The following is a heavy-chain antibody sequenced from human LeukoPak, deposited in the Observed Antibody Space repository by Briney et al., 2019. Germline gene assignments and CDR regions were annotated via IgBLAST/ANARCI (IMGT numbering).Heavy chain of an antibody. CDR1: GGSIRSYY. Sequence: SETLSLTCTVSGGSIRSYYWSWIRQPPGKGLEWIGYIYYSGSTNYNPSLKSRVTISVDTSKNQFSLKLSSVTAADTAVYFCATGSGSSFGYYWFDFWGQGTLVTVSS. D-gene: IGHD5-18*01. J-gene: IGHJ5*01. V-gene: IGHV4-59*01. CDR3: ATGSGSSFGYYWFDF. CDR2: IYYSGST.